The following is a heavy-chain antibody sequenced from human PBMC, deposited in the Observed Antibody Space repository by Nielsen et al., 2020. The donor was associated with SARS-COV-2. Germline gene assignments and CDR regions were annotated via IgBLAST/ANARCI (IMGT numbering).Heavy chain of an antibody. CDR2: INHSGST. CDR3: ARGRVAAPGDY. CDR1: GGSFSGYY. J-gene: IGHJ4*02. D-gene: IGHD6-19*01. Sequence: GSLRLSCAVYGGSFSGYYWSWIRQPPGKGLEWIGEINHSGSTNYNPSLKSRVTISVDTSKNQFSLKLSSVTAADTAVYYCARGRVAAPGDYWGQGTLVTVSS. V-gene: IGHV4-34*01.